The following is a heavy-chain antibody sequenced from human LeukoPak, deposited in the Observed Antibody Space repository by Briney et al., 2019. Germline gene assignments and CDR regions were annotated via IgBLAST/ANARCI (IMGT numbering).Heavy chain of an antibody. V-gene: IGHV3-53*01. Sequence: GGSLRLSCAASGFTVSGTHMSWVRQAQGKGLEWVSAMYTGGTTYYADSVKGRFTISRDNSKNTLYLHMNSLRAEDTAVYYCAKDEVTSGGGLASWGQGTLVTVSS. CDR2: MYTGGTT. CDR1: GFTVSGTH. CDR3: AKDEVTSGGGLAS. D-gene: IGHD2-21*02. J-gene: IGHJ4*02.